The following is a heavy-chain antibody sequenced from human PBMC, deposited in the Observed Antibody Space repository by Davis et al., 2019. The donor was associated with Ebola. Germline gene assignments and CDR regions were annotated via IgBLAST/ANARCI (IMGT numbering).Heavy chain of an antibody. CDR3: AREFGLDSSAPFDY. D-gene: IGHD3-22*01. V-gene: IGHV3-53*04. J-gene: IGHJ4*02. CDR1: GFTFSSYN. Sequence: GGSLRLSCAASGFTFSSYNMNWVRQAPGKGLEWVSVIYSGGSTYYADSVKGRFTISRHNSKNTLYLQMNSLRAEDTAVYYCAREFGLDSSAPFDYWGQGALVTVSS. CDR2: IYSGGST.